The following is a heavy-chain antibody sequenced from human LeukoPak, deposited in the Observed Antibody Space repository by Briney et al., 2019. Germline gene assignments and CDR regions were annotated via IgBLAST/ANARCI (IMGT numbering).Heavy chain of an antibody. CDR3: AKDQSSGYYKTFDY. Sequence: GGSLRLSCAASGFTFRNSDMHWVRQAPGKGPEWVAFIQADGGSKYYADSAKGRFTISRDNSKNTLYLQMNSLRAEDTAVYYCAKDQSSGYYKTFDYWGQGTLVTVSS. D-gene: IGHD3-22*01. J-gene: IGHJ4*02. CDR1: GFTFRNSD. V-gene: IGHV3-30*02. CDR2: IQADGGSK.